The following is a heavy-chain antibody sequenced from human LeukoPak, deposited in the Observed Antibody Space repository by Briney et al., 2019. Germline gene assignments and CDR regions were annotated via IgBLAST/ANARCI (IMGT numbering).Heavy chain of an antibody. D-gene: IGHD5-18*01. CDR1: GGSISSYY. CDR2: IYYSGST. CDR3: ASHSYGYVY. V-gene: IGHV4-59*08. J-gene: IGHJ4*02. Sequence: SETLSLTCTVSGGSISSYYWSWIRQPPGKGLEWIGYIYYSGSTNYNPSLKSRVTISVDTSKNQFSLKLSSVTAADTAVYYCASHSYGYVYWGQGTLVTVSS.